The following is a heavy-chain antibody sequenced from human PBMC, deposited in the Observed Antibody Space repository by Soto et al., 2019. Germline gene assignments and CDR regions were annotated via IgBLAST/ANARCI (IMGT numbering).Heavy chain of an antibody. V-gene: IGHV3-30*04. J-gene: IGHJ6*02. CDR3: ARDLLYLGIKYYYGMDV. CDR1: GFTFSSYA. CDR2: ISYDGSNK. Sequence: GGSLRLSCAASGFTFSSYAMHWVRQAPGKGLEWVAVISYDGSNKYYADSVKGRFTISRDNSKNTLYLQMNRLRAEDTAVYYCARDLLYLGIKYYYGMDVWGQGTTVTVSS. D-gene: IGHD3-16*02.